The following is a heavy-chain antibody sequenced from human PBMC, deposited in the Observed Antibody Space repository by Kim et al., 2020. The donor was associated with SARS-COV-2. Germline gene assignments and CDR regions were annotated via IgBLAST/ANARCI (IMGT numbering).Heavy chain of an antibody. V-gene: IGHV1-18*04. Sequence: ASVKVSCKASGYTFTSYGISWVRQAPGQGLEWMGWISAYNGNTNYAQKLQGRVTMTTDTSTSTAYMELRSLRSDDTAVYYCARDRDMTTREQGWSDPWGQGTLVTVSS. D-gene: IGHD4-17*01. CDR1: GYTFTSYG. J-gene: IGHJ5*02. CDR2: ISAYNGNT. CDR3: ARDRDMTTREQGWSDP.